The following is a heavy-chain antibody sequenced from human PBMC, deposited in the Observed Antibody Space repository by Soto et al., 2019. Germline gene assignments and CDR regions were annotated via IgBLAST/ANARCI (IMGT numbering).Heavy chain of an antibody. V-gene: IGHV6-1*01. Sequence: PSQTLSLTCAISGDSVSSNTAAWNWIRSSPSRGLEWLGRTYYRSNWRHDYAVSVKSRITVNPDTSKNHFSLQLNSVTPDDTAVYYCARGVAGSGFDLWGQGTLVTL. J-gene: IGHJ4*02. CDR3: ARGVAGSGFDL. CDR2: TYYRSNWRH. D-gene: IGHD6-19*01. CDR1: GDSVSSNTAA.